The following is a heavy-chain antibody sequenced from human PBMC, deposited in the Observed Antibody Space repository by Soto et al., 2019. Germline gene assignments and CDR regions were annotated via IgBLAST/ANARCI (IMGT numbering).Heavy chain of an antibody. CDR2: INNDATYR. V-gene: IGHV3-11*06. Sequence: PGRSLRLSCAGSGFTFSDYFITWIRQAPGKGLEWISYINNDATYRKYADSVKGRFTVSRDNAKNSVFLQMNSLRPEDTALYYCGKGDTIFGVVDDWGPGTLVTVSS. D-gene: IGHD3-3*01. J-gene: IGHJ4*02. CDR1: GFTFSDYF. CDR3: GKGDTIFGVVDD.